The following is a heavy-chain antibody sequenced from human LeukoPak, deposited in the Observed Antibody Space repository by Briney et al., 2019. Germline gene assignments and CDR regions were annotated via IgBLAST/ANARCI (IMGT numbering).Heavy chain of an antibody. V-gene: IGHV4-30-2*01. J-gene: IGHJ3*02. Sequence: PSETLSLTCAVSGGSISSGGYSWSWIRQPPGKGLEWIGYIYHSGSTYYNPSLKSRVTISVDTSKNQFSLKLSSVTAADTAVYYCARDPTMIPDAAFDIWGQGTMVTVSS. CDR3: ARDPTMIPDAAFDI. CDR2: IYHSGST. CDR1: GGSISSGGYS. D-gene: IGHD3-22*01.